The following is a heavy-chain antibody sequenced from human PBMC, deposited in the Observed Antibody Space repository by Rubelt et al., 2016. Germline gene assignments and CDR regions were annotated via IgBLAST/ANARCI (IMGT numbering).Heavy chain of an antibody. CDR1: GGSFSAYY. V-gene: IGHV4-34*01. D-gene: IGHD1-26*01. J-gene: IGHJ5*02. CDR3: ARGQRGGIFYGWFDP. Sequence: QVQLQQWGAGLLKPSETLSLTCAFYGGSFSAYYWAWIRQPPGKGLEWIGEISHGGITNYKPSLKSRVTISVDTSKNQFSLRLTSVTAADTAVDYCARGQRGGIFYGWFDPWGQGTLVTVSS. CDR2: ISHGGIT.